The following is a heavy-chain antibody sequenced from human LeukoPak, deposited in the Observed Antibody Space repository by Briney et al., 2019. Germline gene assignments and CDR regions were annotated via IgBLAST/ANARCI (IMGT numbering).Heavy chain of an antibody. J-gene: IGHJ4*02. D-gene: IGHD3-22*01. CDR3: ARDGVYDSSGYYSSGDY. V-gene: IGHV3-74*01. CDR2: ISSDGSRV. CDR1: GFTFSDYW. Sequence: GGSLRLSCAASGFTFSDYWMHWVRQAPGKGLVWVSRISSDGSRVTYADSVKGRFTISRDNAKNSLYLQMNSLRAEDTAVYYCARDGVYDSSGYYSSGDYWGQGTLVTVSS.